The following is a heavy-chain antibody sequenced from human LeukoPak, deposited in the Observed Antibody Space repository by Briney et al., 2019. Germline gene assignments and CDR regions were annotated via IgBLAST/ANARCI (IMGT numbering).Heavy chain of an antibody. J-gene: IGHJ4*02. CDR2: IYYSGST. CDR3: ARHRPSSSPFFDY. Sequence: SETLSPTCTVSGGSISSYYWSWIRQPPGKGLEWIGYIYYSGSTNYNPSLKSRVTISVDTSKNQFSLKLSSVTAADTAVYYCARHRPSSSPFFDYWGQGTLVTVSS. D-gene: IGHD6-13*01. CDR1: GGSISSYY. V-gene: IGHV4-59*08.